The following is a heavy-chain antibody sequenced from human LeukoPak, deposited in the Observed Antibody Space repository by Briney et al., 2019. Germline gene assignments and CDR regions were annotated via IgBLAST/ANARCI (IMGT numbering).Heavy chain of an antibody. Sequence: GGSLRLSCAASGFTFSSYAMSWVRQAPGKGLEWVSSISSSSSYIYYADSVKGRFTISRDNAKNSLYLQMNSLRAEDTAVYYCARESSLSMVRGVFYAFDIWGQGTMVTVSS. CDR2: ISSSSSYI. V-gene: IGHV3-21*01. J-gene: IGHJ3*02. CDR1: GFTFSSYA. D-gene: IGHD3-10*01. CDR3: ARESSLSMVRGVFYAFDI.